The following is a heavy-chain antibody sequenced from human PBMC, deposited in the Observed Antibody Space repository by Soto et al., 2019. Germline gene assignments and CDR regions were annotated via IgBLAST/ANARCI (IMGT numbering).Heavy chain of an antibody. J-gene: IGHJ6*02. D-gene: IGHD6-13*01. CDR2: ISYDGSNK. V-gene: IGHV3-30-3*01. CDR3: ARDLAAAGNSRDYYYYGMDV. Sequence: QVQLVESGGGVVQPGRSLRLSCAASGFTFSSYAMHWVRQAPGKGLEWVAVISYDGSNKYYADSVKGRFTISRDNSKNTLYLQMNSLRAEDTAVYYCARDLAAAGNSRDYYYYGMDVWGQGTTVTVSS. CDR1: GFTFSSYA.